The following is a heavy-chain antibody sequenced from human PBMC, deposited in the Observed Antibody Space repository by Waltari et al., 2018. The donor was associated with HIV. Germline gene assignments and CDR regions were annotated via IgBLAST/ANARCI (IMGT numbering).Heavy chain of an antibody. CDR1: RHSLYSKTAT. D-gene: IGHD3-10*01. CDR3: VRDSYGFDI. J-gene: IGHJ6*01. V-gene: IGHV6-1*02. Sequence: VRLQQSGPGLMKTSQTLSLTCDLPRHSLYSKTATWNWVRRSPSRGLEWLGKTFYRSEWHFDYAGSMKSRLSISVDIAKNQFSLHLTSLIPDDTATYYCVRDSYGFDIWGQGNPV. CDR2: TFYRSEWHF.